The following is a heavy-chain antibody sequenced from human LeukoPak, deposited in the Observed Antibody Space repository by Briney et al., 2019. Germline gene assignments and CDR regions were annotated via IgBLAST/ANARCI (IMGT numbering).Heavy chain of an antibody. J-gene: IGHJ4*02. CDR3: AKERHFGSGSYLFATVDY. CDR2: VSASGTDS. Sequence: PGGSLRLSCAASGFAFSNYAITWVRQAPGQGLEWVSAVSASGTDSFYADSVNGRFTVSRDNSKNTVYLQMNILRAEDTAVYYCAKERHFGSGSYLFATVDYWGQGNLVAVSS. D-gene: IGHD3-10*01. CDR1: GFAFSNYA. V-gene: IGHV3-23*01.